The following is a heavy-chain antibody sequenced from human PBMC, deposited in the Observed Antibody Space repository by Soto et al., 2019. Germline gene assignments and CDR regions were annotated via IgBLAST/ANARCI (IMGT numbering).Heavy chain of an antibody. Sequence: EVQLLESGGGLVQPGGSLRLSCAASGFTFNNYAMTWVRQAPGKGLEWVSAISGGGDTTSYADSVKGRFTVSRDGSKNTLYLQMSSLRAEDTALYYCAKGRGGSGSLTHSVDFWGQGTLVTVSA. J-gene: IGHJ4*02. D-gene: IGHD3-10*01. V-gene: IGHV3-23*01. CDR1: GFTFNNYA. CDR3: AKGRGGSGSLTHSVDF. CDR2: ISGGGDTT.